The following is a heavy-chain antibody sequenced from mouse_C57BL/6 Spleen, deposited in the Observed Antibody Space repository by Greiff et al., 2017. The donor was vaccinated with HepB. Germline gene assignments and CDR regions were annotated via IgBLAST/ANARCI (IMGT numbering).Heavy chain of an antibody. Sequence: VKLQESGAELVRPGTSVKVSCKASGYAFTNYLIEWVKQRPGQGLEWIGVINPGSGGTNYNEKFKGKATLTADKSSSTAYMQLSSLTSEDSAVYFCARRYYGYAMDYWGQGTSVTVSS. CDR2: INPGSGGT. D-gene: IGHD1-1*01. CDR3: ARRYYGYAMDY. J-gene: IGHJ4*01. V-gene: IGHV1-54*01. CDR1: GYAFTNYL.